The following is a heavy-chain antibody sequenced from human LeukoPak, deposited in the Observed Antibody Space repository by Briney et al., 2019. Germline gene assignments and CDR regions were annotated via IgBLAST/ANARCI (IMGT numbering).Heavy chain of an antibody. V-gene: IGHV1-2*02. CDR3: ARDTNPTVFAY. Sequence: ASGKVSCKASGYTFTGYYLNWGRQAPGQGLERMGCINPNSGDTNYAQKFQGRVTMTRDTSLSTAYMELSSLRSADTAVYYCARDTNPTVFAYWGQGSLLTVSS. J-gene: IGHJ4*02. D-gene: IGHD1-1*01. CDR2: INPNSGDT. CDR1: GYTFTGYY.